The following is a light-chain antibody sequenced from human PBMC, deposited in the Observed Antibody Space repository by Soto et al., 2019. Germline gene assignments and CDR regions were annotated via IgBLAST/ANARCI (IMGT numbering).Light chain of an antibody. V-gene: IGKV1-9*01. CDR1: QGISRY. Sequence: IPLTQSPSSLSASVGDSVTITCRASQGISRYLAWYQQKPGRAPQLLISAASTLQSGVPSRFSGSGSGTHFTLVISSLQPEDFATYCCQQFNTYPVTFGGGTKVEIK. J-gene: IGKJ4*01. CDR2: AAS. CDR3: QQFNTYPVT.